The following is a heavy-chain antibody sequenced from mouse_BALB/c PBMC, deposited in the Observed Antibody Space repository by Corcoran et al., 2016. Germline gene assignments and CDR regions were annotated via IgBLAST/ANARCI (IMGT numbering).Heavy chain of an antibody. CDR3: ARGDNWHFDY. Sequence: QFQLVQSGPELKKPGETVKISCKASGYTFTNYGMNWVKQAPGKGLKWMGWINTYTGEPTYADDFKGRFAFSLETSASTAYLQINNLKNEDMATYFCARGDNWHFDYWGQGTTLTVSS. J-gene: IGHJ2*01. V-gene: IGHV9-1*02. D-gene: IGHD4-1*01. CDR2: INTYTGEP. CDR1: GYTFTNYG.